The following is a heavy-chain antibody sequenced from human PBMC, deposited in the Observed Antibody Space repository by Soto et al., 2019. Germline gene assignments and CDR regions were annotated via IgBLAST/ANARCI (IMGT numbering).Heavy chain of an antibody. CDR3: AREFQSFSGSWREYFKP. V-gene: IGHV1-3*01. Sequence: ASVKVSCKASGYTFSTYVMHWVRQAPGQRLEWMGWINAGNGKTKCSENYQGRVSITRDTSANTVYLELSSLRFEDTAVYYCAREFQSFSGSWREYFKPWGQGTLVTVSS. D-gene: IGHD6-13*01. CDR1: GYTFSTYV. J-gene: IGHJ1*01. CDR2: INAGNGKT.